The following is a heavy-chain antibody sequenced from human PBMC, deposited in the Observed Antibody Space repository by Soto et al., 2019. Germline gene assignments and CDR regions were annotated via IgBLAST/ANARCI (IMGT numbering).Heavy chain of an antibody. Sequence: EVQLVESGGGLVQPGGSLRLSCAASGFTFSIYWMSWGLQAPGKGLEWVANIKQDGSGKYNVDFVKGRFTISRDNAKNSLYLQMNSLRVEDTAVYYCARAYGSWSLSGYWGQGTLVTFSS. CDR3: ARAYGSWSLSGY. J-gene: IGHJ4*02. V-gene: IGHV3-7*01. CDR1: GFTFSIYW. CDR2: IKQDGSGK. D-gene: IGHD3-10*01.